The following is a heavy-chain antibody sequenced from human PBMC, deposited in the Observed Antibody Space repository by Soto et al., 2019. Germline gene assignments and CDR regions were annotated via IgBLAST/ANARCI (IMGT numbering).Heavy chain of an antibody. D-gene: IGHD3-22*01. CDR2: ISAYNGNT. J-gene: IGHJ3*02. Sequence: QVQLVQSGAEVKKPGASVKVSCKASGYTFTSYGISWVRQAPGQGLEWMGWISAYNGNTKYAQKLQGRVTMTTDTSTSTAYMELRSLRSDDTAVYYCARESGYYDSSGYYYPDAFDIWGQGTMVTVSS. CDR3: ARESGYYDSSGYYYPDAFDI. CDR1: GYTFTSYG. V-gene: IGHV1-18*01.